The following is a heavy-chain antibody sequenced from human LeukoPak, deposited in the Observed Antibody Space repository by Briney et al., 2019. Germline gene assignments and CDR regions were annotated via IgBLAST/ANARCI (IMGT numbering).Heavy chain of an antibody. CDR3: AKAYDSSASGVSWFDP. V-gene: IGHV3-30*18. CDR1: GFTFSSYG. D-gene: IGHD3-22*01. CDR2: ISYDGSNK. J-gene: IGHJ5*02. Sequence: GGSLRLSCAASGFTFSSYGMHWVRQAPGKGLEWVAVISYDGSNKYYADSVKGRFTISRDNSKNTLYLQMNSLRAEDTAVYYCAKAYDSSASGVSWFDPWGQGTLVTVSS.